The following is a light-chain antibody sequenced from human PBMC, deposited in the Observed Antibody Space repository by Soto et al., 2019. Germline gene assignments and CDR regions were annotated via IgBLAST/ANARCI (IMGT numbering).Light chain of an antibody. CDR1: QNINNY. Sequence: DIQITQSPSSLSASVGDRVTITCQASQNINNYLNWYQQKPGRAPKLLIYDASNLEAGVPSRFSGSGSGTDFIFTISSLQPEDIGTYYCQQYDNLALTFGGGTKVDIK. CDR3: QQYDNLALT. CDR2: DAS. J-gene: IGKJ4*01. V-gene: IGKV1-33*01.